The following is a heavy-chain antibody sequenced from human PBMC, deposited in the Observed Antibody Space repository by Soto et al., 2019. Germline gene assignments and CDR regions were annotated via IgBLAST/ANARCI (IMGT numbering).Heavy chain of an antibody. D-gene: IGHD3-10*01. CDR3: ARVHYYGSGSYYNWFDP. Sequence: QVQLVQSGAEVKKPGASVKVSCKASGYTFTSYGISWVRQAPGQGLEWMGWISAYNGNTNYAQKLQGRVTMTTDTSMSTXYMELRSLRSDDTAVYYCARVHYYGSGSYYNWFDPWGQGTLVTVSS. V-gene: IGHV1-18*01. CDR2: ISAYNGNT. J-gene: IGHJ5*02. CDR1: GYTFTSYG.